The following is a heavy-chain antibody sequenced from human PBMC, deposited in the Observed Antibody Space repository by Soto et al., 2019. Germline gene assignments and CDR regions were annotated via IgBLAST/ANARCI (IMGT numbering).Heavy chain of an antibody. CDR3: ARDYGSGSYYTFDY. CDR2: IYSSGST. CDR1: VGSISYYY. Sequence: SETLSLTCTFSVGSISYYYWAWIRQSAGKGLEWIGRIYSSGSTNYNPSLKSRISMSIDTSKNQFSLKVRAVSAADTAVYYCARDYGSGSYYTFDYWGQGTQVTVSS. J-gene: IGHJ4*02. V-gene: IGHV4-4*07. D-gene: IGHD3-10*01.